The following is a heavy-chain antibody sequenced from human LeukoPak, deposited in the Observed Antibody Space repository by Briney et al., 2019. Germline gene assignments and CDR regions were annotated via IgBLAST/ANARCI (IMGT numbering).Heavy chain of an antibody. Sequence: SETLSLTCTVSGGSISIYYWSWIRHPPGKGLEWIGYIYYSGSTNYNPSLKSRVTISVDTSKNQISLKLSSVTAADTAVYYCARGGSGTYLSHLRFDYWGQGTLVTVSS. D-gene: IGHD3-10*01. CDR2: IYYSGST. CDR3: ARGGSGTYLSHLRFDY. CDR1: GGSISIYY. V-gene: IGHV4-59*01. J-gene: IGHJ4*02.